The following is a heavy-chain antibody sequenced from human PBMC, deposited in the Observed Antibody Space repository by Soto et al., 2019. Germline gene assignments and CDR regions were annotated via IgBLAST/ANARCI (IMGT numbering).Heavy chain of an antibody. CDR2: ISSSSSYI. CDR3: ARGPPYDYDSSGYYTG. V-gene: IGHV3-21*01. J-gene: IGHJ4*02. CDR1: GFTFSSYS. D-gene: IGHD3-22*01. Sequence: EVQLVESGGGLVKPGGSPRLSCAASGFTFSSYSMNWVRQAPGKGLEWVSSISSSSSYIYYADSVKGRFTISRDNAKNSLYLQMNSLRAEDTAVYYCARGPPYDYDSSGYYTGWGQGTLVTVSS.